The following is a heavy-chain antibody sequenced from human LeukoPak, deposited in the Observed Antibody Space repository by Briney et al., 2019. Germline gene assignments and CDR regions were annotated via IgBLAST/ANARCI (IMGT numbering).Heavy chain of an antibody. Sequence: SVKLSCKPSGYIFTSYYMHWVRQAPGHGLEWRGIINPSGGSTSYAQKFQRRVTMTTDTSTSTLYMELSSLRSEYTAVYECASLADAFDIWGQGTMVTVSS. CDR3: ASLADAFDI. J-gene: IGHJ3*02. CDR1: GYIFTSYY. V-gene: IGHV1-46*01. CDR2: INPSGGST.